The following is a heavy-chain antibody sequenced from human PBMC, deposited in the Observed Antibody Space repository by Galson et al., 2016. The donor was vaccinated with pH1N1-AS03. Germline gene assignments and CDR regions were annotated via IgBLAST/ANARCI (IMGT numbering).Heavy chain of an antibody. CDR3: VVWHSSAVRWGFDY. CDR1: GFPFSNSG. CDR2: IWYDGSSQ. D-gene: IGHD3-22*01. V-gene: IGHV3-33*01. J-gene: IGHJ4*02. Sequence: SLRLSCAASGFPFSNSGMHWVRQAPGKGLEWVALIWYDGSSQYYTDSVKGRFTISREHSENTLYLQMNSLRPEDPAVYYCVVWHSSAVRWGFDYWGQGTLVTVSS.